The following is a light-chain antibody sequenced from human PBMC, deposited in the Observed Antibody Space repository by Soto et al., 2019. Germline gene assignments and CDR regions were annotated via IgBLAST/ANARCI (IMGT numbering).Light chain of an antibody. V-gene: IGKV3-11*01. CDR2: DAS. CDR1: QCVSSY. J-gene: IGKJ4*01. Sequence: IVLTHSPATLSLYPGERATLSCRASQCVSSYFAWYQQKPGQAPRILIYDASNRATGIPARFSGSGSGTNFTLTISSLEPEDFVVYYCTKRSNWLLTFGGGTKVAI. CDR3: TKRSNWLLT.